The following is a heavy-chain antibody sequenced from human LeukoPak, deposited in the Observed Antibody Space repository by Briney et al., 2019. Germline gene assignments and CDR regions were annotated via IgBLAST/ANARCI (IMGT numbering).Heavy chain of an antibody. D-gene: IGHD3-10*01. Sequence: PSQTLSLTCTVSGGSISSGGYYWSWIRQHPGKGLEWIGYIYYSGSTNYNPSLKSRATISVDTSKNQFSLKLSSVTAADTAVYYCARSLRTITMVRGVKAPQELYYFDYWGQGTLVTVSS. CDR2: IYYSGST. CDR3: ARSLRTITMVRGVKAPQELYYFDY. CDR1: GGSISSGGYY. V-gene: IGHV4-31*03. J-gene: IGHJ4*02.